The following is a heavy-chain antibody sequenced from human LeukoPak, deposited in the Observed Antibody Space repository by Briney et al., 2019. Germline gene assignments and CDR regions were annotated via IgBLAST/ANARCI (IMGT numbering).Heavy chain of an antibody. D-gene: IGHD6-13*01. CDR1: GFGFSNYA. Sequence: GGSLRLSCAASGFGFSNYALTWVRHAPRMGLKWVSTISGSGGSTYYADSVKGRFTISREDSKNTLYLQVNSLRVEDTAVYYCAKVRSPLAAVGRGGGIDYWGQGTLVTVSS. J-gene: IGHJ4*02. CDR3: AKVRSPLAAVGRGGGIDY. CDR2: ISGSGGST. V-gene: IGHV3-23*01.